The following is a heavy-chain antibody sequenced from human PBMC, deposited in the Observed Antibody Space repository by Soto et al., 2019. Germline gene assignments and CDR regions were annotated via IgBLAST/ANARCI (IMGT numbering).Heavy chain of an antibody. CDR1: GDTFSSYT. CDR2: GIPVLGTT. V-gene: IGHV1-69*08. CDR3: ARRRYCGYDCYHKRYYGMDV. D-gene: IGHD2-21*02. Sequence: QVQLVQSGAEVKKPGSSVKVSCRSSGDTFSSYTVNWLRQAPGRGLEWVGGGIPVLGTTDYAQNFRGRATSTPDKSTNTVYMELSSLRSQDTAVYYCARRRYCGYDCYHKRYYGMDVWGQGTTATVAS. J-gene: IGHJ6*02.